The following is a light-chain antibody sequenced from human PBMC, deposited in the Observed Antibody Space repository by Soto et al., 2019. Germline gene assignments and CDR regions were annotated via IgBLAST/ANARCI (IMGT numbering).Light chain of an antibody. V-gene: IGKV3-15*01. CDR1: QSVSSN. Sequence: EIVMTQSPATLSVSPGEGATLSCRASQSVSSNLAWYQQKPGQAPRVLIYGASTRATGIPARFSGSGSGTEFALTISGLQYDYYAVYYCHQYNRWPLTFGQGTKVEIK. CDR2: GAS. J-gene: IGKJ1*01. CDR3: HQYNRWPLT.